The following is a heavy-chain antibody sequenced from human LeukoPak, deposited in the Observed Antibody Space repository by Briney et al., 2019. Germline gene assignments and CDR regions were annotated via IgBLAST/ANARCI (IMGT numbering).Heavy chain of an antibody. CDR1: GGTFSNYA. Sequence: SVKVSCKASGGTFSNYAISWVRQAPGQGLEWMGGIIPIFGTANYAQKFQGRVTITADESTSTAYMELSSLRSEDTAVYYCARGVAVAGLLYYYYGMDVWGQGTTVTVSS. D-gene: IGHD6-19*01. CDR2: IIPIFGTA. J-gene: IGHJ6*02. V-gene: IGHV1-69*01. CDR3: ARGVAVAGLLYYYYGMDV.